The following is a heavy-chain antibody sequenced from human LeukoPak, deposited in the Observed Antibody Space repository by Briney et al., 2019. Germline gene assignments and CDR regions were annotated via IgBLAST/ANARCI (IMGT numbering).Heavy chain of an antibody. CDR1: GFTFSSYG. CDR2: ISFDGRNI. Sequence: PGRSLRLSCAASGFTFSSYGMHWVRQAPGKGLEWVAVISFDGRNIYYADSVKGRFTISRDNSKNTLYLQMNSLRVEDTAVYYCAKDRGSGRVRGVIINYWGQGTLVTVSS. CDR3: AKDRGSGRVRGVIINY. D-gene: IGHD3-10*01. J-gene: IGHJ4*02. V-gene: IGHV3-30*18.